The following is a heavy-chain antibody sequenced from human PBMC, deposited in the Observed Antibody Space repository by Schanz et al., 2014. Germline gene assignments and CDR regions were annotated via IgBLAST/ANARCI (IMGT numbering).Heavy chain of an antibody. CDR2: TNPNGGA. D-gene: IGHD1-1*01. CDR3: ARDVGRPGHFWYFDL. J-gene: IGHJ2*01. V-gene: IGHV1-2*02. CDR1: GYTFTSYY. Sequence: QVLLVQSGAEVKQPGASVKVSCKASGYTFTSYYMYWVRQAPGQGLEWMGVTNPNGGAEFAQKFQGRISMTRDTSTTTFYMELSSLTSDDTAVYFCARDVGRPGHFWYFDLWGRGTLVTVSS.